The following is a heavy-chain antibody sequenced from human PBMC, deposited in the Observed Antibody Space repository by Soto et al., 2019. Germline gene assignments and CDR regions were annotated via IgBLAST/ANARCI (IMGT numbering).Heavy chain of an antibody. CDR3: ARVNSGFLEWLSNWYFDL. V-gene: IGHV1-18*01. Sequence: QVQLVQSGAEVKKPGASVKVSCKASGYTFTSYGISWVRQAPGQGLEWMGWISAYNGNTNYAQKLQGRVTMTTDTSTSTAYMELRSLRSDDTAVYYCARVNSGFLEWLSNWYFDLWGRGTLVTVSS. CDR1: GYTFTSYG. CDR2: ISAYNGNT. D-gene: IGHD3-3*01. J-gene: IGHJ2*01.